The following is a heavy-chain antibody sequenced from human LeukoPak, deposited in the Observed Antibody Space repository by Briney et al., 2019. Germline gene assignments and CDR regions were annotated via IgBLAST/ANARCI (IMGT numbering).Heavy chain of an antibody. Sequence: SVKVSCEASGGTFSSYAISWVRQAPGQGLEWMGGIIPIFGTANYAQKFQGRVTITADESTSTAYMELSSLRSEDTAVYYCARDPEAMTTVRYFDYWGQGTLVTVSS. CDR1: GGTFSSYA. J-gene: IGHJ4*02. D-gene: IGHD4-11*01. CDR2: IIPIFGTA. V-gene: IGHV1-69*13. CDR3: ARDPEAMTTVRYFDY.